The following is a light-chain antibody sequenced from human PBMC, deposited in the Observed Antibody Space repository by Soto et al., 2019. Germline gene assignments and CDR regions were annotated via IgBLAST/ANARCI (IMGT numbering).Light chain of an antibody. J-gene: IGKJ1*01. CDR1: QSVSSAY. CDR3: QQYGSSSTWT. Sequence: EIVLTQSPGTLSLSPGERATLSCRASQSVSSAYLAWYQHKPGQPPTLLIYAASSRVTGIPDRFSGSGSGTDFTLPISRLAPEDFAVDYCQQYGSSSTWTFGQGTKVEIK. V-gene: IGKV3-20*01. CDR2: AAS.